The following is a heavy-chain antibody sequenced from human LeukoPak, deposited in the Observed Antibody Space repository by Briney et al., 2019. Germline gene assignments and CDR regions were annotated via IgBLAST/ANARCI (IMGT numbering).Heavy chain of an antibody. Sequence: GASVKVSCKASGYTFTGYDMHWVRQARGQGREWMGWINPNSGGTNYAQKFQGRVTMTRDTSISTAYIELSRLRSDDTAVYYCARVKDIWGGKGFDYWGRRTPVTVSS. CDR2: INPNSGGT. CDR1: GYTFTGYD. D-gene: IGHD3-16*01. CDR3: ARVKDIWGGKGFDY. J-gene: IGHJ4*02. V-gene: IGHV1-2*02.